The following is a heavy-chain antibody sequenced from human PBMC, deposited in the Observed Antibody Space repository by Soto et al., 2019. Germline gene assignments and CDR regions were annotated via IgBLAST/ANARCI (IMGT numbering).Heavy chain of an antibody. CDR1: GYPFTSYG. CDR3: ARDRLIAVTGLLHY. J-gene: IGHJ4*02. D-gene: IGHD6-19*01. V-gene: IGHV1-18*01. Sequence: QVQLVQSGAAVKKPGASVKVSCKTSGYPFTSYGINWVLQAPGQGPEWMGWISAYNGKTSYTQKFQGRVTMTTDTSTSTAYMELRSLRSDDTAVYYCARDRLIAVTGLLHYWGQGTLVTVSS. CDR2: ISAYNGKT.